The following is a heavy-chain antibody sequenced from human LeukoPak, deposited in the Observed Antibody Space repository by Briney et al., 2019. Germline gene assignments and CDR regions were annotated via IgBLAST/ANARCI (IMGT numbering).Heavy chain of an antibody. CDR1: VFIFSVSR. CDR3: ARDNAGSGWVY. D-gene: IGHD6-19*01. Sequence: GGSLRLSCVASVFIFSVSRTSCGRQAPGKGPEWVANIKEYGIEQYYAESVKGRITISRDKAKNSIYLQMNSLRAEDTAVYYCARDNAGSGWVYWGQGTLVTVSS. CDR2: IKEYGIEQ. V-gene: IGHV3-7*04. J-gene: IGHJ4*02.